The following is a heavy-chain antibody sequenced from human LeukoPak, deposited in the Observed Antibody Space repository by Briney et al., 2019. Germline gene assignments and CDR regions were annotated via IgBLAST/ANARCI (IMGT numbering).Heavy chain of an antibody. J-gene: IGHJ4*02. CDR2: IRSKAYGGTT. V-gene: IGHV3-49*04. Sequence: GGSLRLSCTASGFTFGDYAMSWVRQAPGKGLEWVGFIRSKAYGGTTEYAASVKGRFTISRDDSKSIAYLQMNSLRVEDTAVYYCARDQWYSSSDFWGQGTLVTVSS. CDR3: ARDQWYSSSDF. CDR1: GFTFGDYA. D-gene: IGHD6-6*01.